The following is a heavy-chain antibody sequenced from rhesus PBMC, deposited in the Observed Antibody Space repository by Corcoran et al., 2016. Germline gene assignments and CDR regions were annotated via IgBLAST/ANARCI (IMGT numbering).Heavy chain of an antibody. CDR3: ARDDINYRAFDF. Sequence: QVQLQESGPGLVKPSETLSLTCAVSGYSISSDYGWSWIRQPPGKGLEWIGWIGGSIGSPNHHPSHKSRVTISNDTSKNQFSLRLSSVTAADTAVYYCARDDINYRAFDFWGQGLRVTVSS. D-gene: IGHD4-23*01. J-gene: IGHJ3*01. CDR1: GYSISSDYG. V-gene: IGHV4-127*01. CDR2: IGGSIGSP.